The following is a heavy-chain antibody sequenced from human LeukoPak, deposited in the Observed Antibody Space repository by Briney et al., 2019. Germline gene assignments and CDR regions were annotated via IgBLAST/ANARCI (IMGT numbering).Heavy chain of an antibody. Sequence: PGGSLRLSCAASGLFVGDFAMYWVRQAPGKGLEWVSLISGDGGSTYYADSVKGRFTISRDNSKNSLFLQMNSLRTEDTALYYCAKDILSEQWHDAFDIWGQGTMVTVSS. CDR1: GLFVGDFA. D-gene: IGHD6-19*01. J-gene: IGHJ3*02. V-gene: IGHV3-43*02. CDR2: ISGDGGST. CDR3: AKDILSEQWHDAFDI.